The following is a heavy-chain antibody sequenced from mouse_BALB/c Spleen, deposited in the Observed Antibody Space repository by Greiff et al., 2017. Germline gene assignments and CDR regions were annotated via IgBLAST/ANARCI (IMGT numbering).Heavy chain of an antibody. Sequence: EVKLMESGGGLVQPGGSLKLSCAASGFTFSSYGMSWVRQTPDKRLELVATINSNGGSTYYPDSVKGRFTISRDNAKNTLYLQMSSLKSEDTAMYYCAREGYYGSSDWYFDVWGAGTTVTVSS. CDR3: AREGYYGSSDWYFDV. J-gene: IGHJ1*01. V-gene: IGHV5-6-3*01. CDR2: INSNGGST. D-gene: IGHD1-1*01. CDR1: GFTFSSYG.